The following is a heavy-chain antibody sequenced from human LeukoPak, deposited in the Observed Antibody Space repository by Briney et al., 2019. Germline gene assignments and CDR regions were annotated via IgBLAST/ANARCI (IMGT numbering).Heavy chain of an antibody. CDR3: ARDLDHYYGSGSYPGYYYMDV. Sequence: SETPSLTCTVSGGSISSYYWSWIRQPAGKGLEWIGRIYTSGSTNYNPSLKSRVTMSVDTSKNQFSLKLSSVTAADTAVYYCARDLDHYYGSGSYPGYYYMDVWGKGTTVTISS. CDR2: IYTSGST. D-gene: IGHD3-10*01. V-gene: IGHV4-4*07. J-gene: IGHJ6*03. CDR1: GGSISSYY.